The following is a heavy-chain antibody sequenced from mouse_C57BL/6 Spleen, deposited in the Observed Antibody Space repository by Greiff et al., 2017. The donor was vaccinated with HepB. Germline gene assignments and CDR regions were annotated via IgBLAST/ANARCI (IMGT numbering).Heavy chain of an antibody. D-gene: IGHD2-3*01. CDR2: IYPGDGDT. CDR3: ARWLLRWDAMDY. Sequence: VQLQQSGPELVKPGASVKISCKASGYAFSSSWMNWVKQRPGKGLEWIGRIYPGDGDTNYNGKFKGKATLTADKSSSTAYMQLSSLTSEDSAVYFCARWLLRWDAMDYWGQRTSVTVSS. V-gene: IGHV1-82*01. CDR1: GYAFSSSW. J-gene: IGHJ4*01.